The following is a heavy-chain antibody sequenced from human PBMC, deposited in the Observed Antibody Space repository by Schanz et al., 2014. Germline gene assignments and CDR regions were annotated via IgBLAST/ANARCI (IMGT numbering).Heavy chain of an antibody. CDR3: ARGRSAMVRGVMTASYWFFDL. CDR2: IYSSGIP. J-gene: IGHJ2*01. D-gene: IGHD3-10*01. V-gene: IGHV4-59*08. Sequence: QVQLQESGPGLVKPSETLSLTCSVSGGSINNFYWGWIRQSPGKGLEWIGYIYSSGIPTYNPSLKSRVSLTAESTKNQFSLNLTSVPAGDAAVYYCARGRSAMVRGVMTASYWFFDLWGRGTLXTVSP. CDR1: GGSINNFY.